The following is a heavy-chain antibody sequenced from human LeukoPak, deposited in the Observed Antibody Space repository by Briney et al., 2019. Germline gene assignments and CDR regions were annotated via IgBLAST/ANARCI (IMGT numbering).Heavy chain of an antibody. CDR2: INPNSGGT. D-gene: IGHD5-12*01. CDR3: ARGRTRSGSHRY. CDR1: GYTFTGYY. J-gene: IGHJ4*02. Sequence: GASVKVSCKASGYTFTGYYMHWVRQAPGQGLEWMGWINPNSGGTNYAQKFQGRVTMTRNTSISTAYMELSSLRSEDTAVYYCARGRTRSGSHRYWGQGTLVTVSS. V-gene: IGHV1-2*02.